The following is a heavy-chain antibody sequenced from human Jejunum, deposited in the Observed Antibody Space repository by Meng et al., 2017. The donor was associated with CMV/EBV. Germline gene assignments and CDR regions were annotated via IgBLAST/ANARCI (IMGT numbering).Heavy chain of an antibody. Sequence: VRLLESGGALKQPGGTLRLSCAASGFPFRNYAMNWVRQAPGKGLEFVSRIGPDDFTEYTDSVKGRFTISRDNAKNSVYLQMNSLRVEDTAVYYCGRDGRPIDYWGQGTLVTVSS. CDR1: GFPFRNYA. V-gene: IGHV3-23*01. CDR3: GRDGRPIDY. D-gene: IGHD1-26*01. J-gene: IGHJ4*02. CDR2: RIGPDDFT.